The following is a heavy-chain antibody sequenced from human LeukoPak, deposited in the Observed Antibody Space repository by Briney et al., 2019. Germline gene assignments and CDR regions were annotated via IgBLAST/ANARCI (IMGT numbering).Heavy chain of an antibody. D-gene: IGHD2-15*01. CDR3: ARILGAYCSGGSCPDAFDI. CDR2: IYHSGRT. CDR1: GYSISSGYY. J-gene: IGHJ3*02. V-gene: IGHV4-38-2*01. Sequence: SETLSLTCAVSGYSISSGYYWGWIRQPPGKALEWIGNIYHSGRTYFNPSLKSRVTISVDTSKNQFSLKLSSVTAADTAVYYCARILGAYCSGGSCPDAFDIWGQGTMVTVSS.